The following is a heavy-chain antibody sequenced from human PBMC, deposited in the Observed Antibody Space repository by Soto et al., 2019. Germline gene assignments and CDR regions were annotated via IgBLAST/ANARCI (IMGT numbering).Heavy chain of an antibody. J-gene: IGHJ4*02. CDR2: ISPYKGNT. D-gene: IGHD3-10*01. CDR3: ARDLDASGSYYTDY. Sequence: GASVKVSCKASGYTFSSIGISWVRQAPGQGLEWMGWISPYKGNTHYAQGLQGRVTMTTDTSTSTAYMELRSLRSDDTAVYYCARDLDASGSYYTDYRGQRTPVTVSS. CDR1: GYTFSSIG. V-gene: IGHV1-18*01.